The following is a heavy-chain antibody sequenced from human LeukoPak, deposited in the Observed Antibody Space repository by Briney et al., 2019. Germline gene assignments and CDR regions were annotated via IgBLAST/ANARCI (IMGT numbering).Heavy chain of an antibody. D-gene: IGHD6-13*01. J-gene: IGHJ4*02. V-gene: IGHV3-30-3*01. CDR3: AKDDSSSWYESPPYDY. Sequence: GGSLRLSCAASGFTFSSYAMHWVRQAPGKGLEWVAVISYDGSNKYYADSVKGRFTISRDNSKNSLYLQMNSLRAEDTALYYCAKDDSSSWYESPPYDYWGQGTLVTVSS. CDR2: ISYDGSNK. CDR1: GFTFSSYA.